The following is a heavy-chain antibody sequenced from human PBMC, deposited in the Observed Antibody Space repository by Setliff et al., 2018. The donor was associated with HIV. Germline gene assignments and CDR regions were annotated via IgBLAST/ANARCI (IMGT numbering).Heavy chain of an antibody. V-gene: IGHV4-34*01. CDR2: VNHSGST. J-gene: IGHJ4*02. D-gene: IGHD3-22*01. Sequence: PSETLSLTCAVYGESFSGYYWSWSRQPPGEGLEWIGEVNHSGSTNYNPSLKSRVTISVDSSKNQFSLKLPSLTAADTAVYYCARDPKHSSSGDLEYWGQGTLVTVSS. CDR1: GESFSGYY. CDR3: ARDPKHSSSGDLEY.